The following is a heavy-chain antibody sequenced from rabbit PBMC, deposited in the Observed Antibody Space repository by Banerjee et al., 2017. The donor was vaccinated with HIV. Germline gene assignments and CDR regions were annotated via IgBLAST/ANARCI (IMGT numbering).Heavy chain of an antibody. D-gene: IGHD6-1*01. CDR1: GFSFSDKYV. CDR2: INTNSGNT. CDR3: ARDGAGYAGYGYAHL. Sequence: QQQLEESGGGLVEPEGSLTLTCTASGFSFSDKYVMCWVRQAPGKGLEWIGCINTNSGNTVYASWAKGRFTISKTSSTTVPLQMTSLTAADTATYFCARDGAGYAGYGYAHLWGQGTLVTVS. J-gene: IGHJ3*01. V-gene: IGHV1S45*01.